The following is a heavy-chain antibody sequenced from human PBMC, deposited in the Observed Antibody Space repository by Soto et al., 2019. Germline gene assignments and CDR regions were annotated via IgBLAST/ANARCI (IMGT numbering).Heavy chain of an antibody. CDR2: IYHSGSI. CDR3: ASKFGELLADAFDI. Sequence: PSVTLSLTCTMFNSSIVSGEWGTSFRQTPGKGLEWIGEIYHSGSINHNPSLKSRVTMSVDKSNNQFSLKMTSVTAADTAVYYCASKFGELLADAFDIWGQGTVVT. J-gene: IGHJ3*02. CDR1: NSSIVSGEW. D-gene: IGHD3-10*01. V-gene: IGHV4-4*02.